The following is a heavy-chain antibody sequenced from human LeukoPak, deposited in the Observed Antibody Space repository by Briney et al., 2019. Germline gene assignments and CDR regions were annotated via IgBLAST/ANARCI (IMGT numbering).Heavy chain of an antibody. CDR1: GFTFSTYG. Sequence: PGRSLRLSCAASGFTFSTYGMHWVRQASGKGLEWVALIWYDGSNQYYADSVKGRFTISRDNVRNTLYLQMNSLGAEDTAVYYCAKAGYSSSFLDYYYYMDVWGKGTTVTVPS. V-gene: IGHV3-33*06. D-gene: IGHD6-6*01. CDR2: IWYDGSNQ. J-gene: IGHJ6*03. CDR3: AKAGYSSSFLDYYYYMDV.